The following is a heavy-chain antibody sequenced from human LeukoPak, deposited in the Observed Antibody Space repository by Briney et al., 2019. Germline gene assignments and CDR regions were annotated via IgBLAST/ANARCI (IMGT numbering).Heavy chain of an antibody. V-gene: IGHV4-4*07. CDR1: GGSISSYY. CDR2: IYTSGST. CDR3: ARGPLDFWSGHSNTAEYFQH. Sequence: PSETLSLTCTVSGGSISSYYWSWIRQPAGKGLEWIGRIYTSGSTNYNPSLKSRVTMSVDTSKNQFSLKLSSVTAADTAVYYCARGPLDFWSGHSNTAEYFQHWGQGTLVTVSS. J-gene: IGHJ1*01. D-gene: IGHD3-3*01.